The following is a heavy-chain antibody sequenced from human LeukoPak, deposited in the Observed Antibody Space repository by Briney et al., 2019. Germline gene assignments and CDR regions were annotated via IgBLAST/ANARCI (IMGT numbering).Heavy chain of an antibody. CDR2: ISYDGSNK. CDR3: AKNPGGSYSGTMDV. CDR1: GFTFISYV. Sequence: GGSLRLSRAASGFTFISYVMHGVRQAPGKGLEWVAVISYDGSNKYYADSVKGRFTISRDNSKNTLYLQMNSLRAEDTAVYYCAKNPGGSYSGTMDVWGHGTTVTVSS. V-gene: IGHV3-30*18. J-gene: IGHJ6*02. D-gene: IGHD1-26*01.